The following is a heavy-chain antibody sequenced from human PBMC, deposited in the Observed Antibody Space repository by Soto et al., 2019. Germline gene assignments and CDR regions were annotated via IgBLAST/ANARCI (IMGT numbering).Heavy chain of an antibody. CDR1: GSTFSSYS. CDR2: ISSNSYI. Sequence: LRLTCATSGSTFSSYSMNWVRPAPGKGLEWVSSISSNSYIYYAHSVKSRFTISIDNAKNSPYLQTNSLIADDTAGYYCARGWEVYPANWFDPWCQGTMVTVSS. CDR3: ARGWEVYPANWFDP. J-gene: IGHJ5*02. D-gene: IGHD1-26*01. V-gene: IGHV3-21*01.